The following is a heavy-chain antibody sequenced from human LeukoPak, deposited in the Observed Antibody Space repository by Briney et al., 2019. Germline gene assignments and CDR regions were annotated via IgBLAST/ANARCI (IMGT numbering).Heavy chain of an antibody. CDR1: GYTFTGYD. CDR3: ARALSGCVLCFDY. CDR2: MNPDNGNT. J-gene: IGHJ4*02. D-gene: IGHD5-12*01. Sequence: ASVKVSCKASGYTFTGYDINWVRQATGQGLEWMGWMNPDNGNTGYAQKFQGRVTMTRDTSIGTAYMALSSLRSEDTAVYYCARALSGCVLCFDYWGQGSLVTVSS. V-gene: IGHV1-8*01.